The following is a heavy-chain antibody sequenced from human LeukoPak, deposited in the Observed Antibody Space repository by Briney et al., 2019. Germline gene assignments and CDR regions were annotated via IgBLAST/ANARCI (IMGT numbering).Heavy chain of an antibody. Sequence: GASVKVSCKASGYTFTTYFLHWVRQAPGQGLEWMGWISAYNGNTNYAQKLQGRVTMTTDTSTSTAYMELRSLRSDDTAVYYCARDGYNVCDYWGQGTLVTVSS. CDR2: ISAYNGNT. V-gene: IGHV1-18*04. CDR3: ARDGYNVCDY. CDR1: GYTFTTYF. D-gene: IGHD5-24*01. J-gene: IGHJ4*02.